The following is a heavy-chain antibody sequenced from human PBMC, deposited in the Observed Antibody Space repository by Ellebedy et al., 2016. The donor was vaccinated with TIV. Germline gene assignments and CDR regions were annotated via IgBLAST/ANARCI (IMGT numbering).Heavy chain of an antibody. D-gene: IGHD3-22*01. CDR1: GFNFSRYA. J-gene: IGHJ4*02. CDR2: ISSSSSII. Sequence: GGSLRLSCAASGFNFSRYAMNWVRQAPGKGLEWVSYISSSSSIIYDEDSVEGRFTISRDNAKHSLYLQMNSLRVEDTAVYYCAGGEDFYDNSGYYDAATRFDYWGQGTLVTVSS. V-gene: IGHV3-48*01. CDR3: AGGEDFYDNSGYYDAATRFDY.